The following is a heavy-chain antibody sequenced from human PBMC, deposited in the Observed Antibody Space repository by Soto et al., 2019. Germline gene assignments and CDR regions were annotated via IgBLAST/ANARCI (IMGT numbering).Heavy chain of an antibody. CDR1: GASISGFY. Sequence: SETLSLTCTVSGASISGFYWSWIRKSAGKGLEWIGRIHATGTTDYNPSLKSRVMMSVDTSKKQFSLKLRSVTAADTAVYYCARLGTDTAIDYWGQGTLVTVSS. V-gene: IGHV4-4*07. J-gene: IGHJ4*02. CDR2: IHATGTT. D-gene: IGHD5-18*01. CDR3: ARLGTDTAIDY.